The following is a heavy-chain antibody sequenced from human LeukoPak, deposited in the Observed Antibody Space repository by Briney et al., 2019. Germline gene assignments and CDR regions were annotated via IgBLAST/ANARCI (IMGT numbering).Heavy chain of an antibody. CDR3: ARGEAGPGQAAAEGAFDI. CDR1: GYTFTSYG. Sequence: ASVKVSCNASGYTFTSYGISWVRQAPGQGLEWMGIINPSGGSTSYAQKFQGRVTMTRDTSTSTVYMELSSLRSEDTAVYYCARGEAGPGQAAAEGAFDIWGQGTMVTVSS. CDR2: INPSGGST. V-gene: IGHV1-46*01. J-gene: IGHJ3*02. D-gene: IGHD6-13*01.